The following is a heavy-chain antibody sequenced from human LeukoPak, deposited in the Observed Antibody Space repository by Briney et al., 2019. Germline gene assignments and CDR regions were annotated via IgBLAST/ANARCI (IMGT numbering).Heavy chain of an antibody. V-gene: IGHV1-2*02. CDR1: GYTFTGSY. Sequence: ASVKVSCKASGYTFTGSYMHWVRQTPGQGLEWMGWINPNSGGTNYAQKFQGRVTMTRDTSISTAYMELSRLRSDDTAVYYCARDSPSRRHAFDIWGQGTMVSVSS. J-gene: IGHJ3*02. CDR2: INPNSGGT. CDR3: ARDSPSRRHAFDI. D-gene: IGHD6-13*01.